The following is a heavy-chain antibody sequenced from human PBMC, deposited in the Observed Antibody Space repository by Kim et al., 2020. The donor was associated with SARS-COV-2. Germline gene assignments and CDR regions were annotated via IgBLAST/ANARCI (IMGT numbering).Heavy chain of an antibody. CDR1: GGSISSYY. CDR3: ARARIVGATPLDY. Sequence: SETLSLTCTVSGGSISSYYWSWIRQPPGKGLEWIGYIYYSGSTNYNPSLKSRVTISVDTSKNQFSLKLSSVTAADTAVYYCARARIVGATPLDYWGQGTLVTVSS. D-gene: IGHD1-26*01. CDR2: IYYSGST. V-gene: IGHV4-59*01. J-gene: IGHJ4*02.